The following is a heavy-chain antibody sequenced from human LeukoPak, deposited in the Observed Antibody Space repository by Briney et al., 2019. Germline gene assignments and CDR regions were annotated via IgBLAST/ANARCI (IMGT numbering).Heavy chain of an antibody. CDR3: AREQGLLPYCYGMDV. Sequence: ASVTVSCTASGYTFTVYYMHWVRQAPGQGLEWMGWINPNSGGTNYAQKFQGWVTMTRDTSISTAYMELSRLRSDDTAVYYCAREQGLLPYCYGMDVWGQGTTVTVSS. CDR2: INPNSGGT. CDR1: GYTFTVYY. D-gene: IGHD1-26*01. J-gene: IGHJ6*02. V-gene: IGHV1-2*04.